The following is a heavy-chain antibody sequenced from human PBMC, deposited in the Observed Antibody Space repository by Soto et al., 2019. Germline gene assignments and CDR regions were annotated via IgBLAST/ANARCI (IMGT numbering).Heavy chain of an antibody. CDR3: ARLSTGYYDY. J-gene: IGHJ4*02. V-gene: IGHV5-10-1*04. Sequence: ESLKISCKGSGYSGAGYWITWVRQKPGKGLAWMGRIDPIDSQTYYSPAFQGQVTISADKSISTAYLQWSSLKASDTAMYYCARLSTGYYDYWRQGTLVTVSS. CDR2: IDPIDSQT. CDR1: GYSGAGYW. D-gene: IGHD3-9*01.